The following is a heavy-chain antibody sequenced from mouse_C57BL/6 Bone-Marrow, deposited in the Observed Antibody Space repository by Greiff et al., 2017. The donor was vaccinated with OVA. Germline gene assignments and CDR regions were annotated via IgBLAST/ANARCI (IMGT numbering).Heavy chain of an antibody. J-gene: IGHJ4*01. CDR1: GYTFTDYE. Sequence: QVQLQQSGAELVRPGASVTLSCKASGYTFTDYEMHWVKQTPVHGLEWIGAIDPETGGTAYNQKFKGKGILTADKSSSTAYMELRSLRSQDSAVYYCTRGYSNYYAMDYWGQGTAVTVSS. D-gene: IGHD2-5*01. CDR3: TRGYSNYYAMDY. CDR2: IDPETGGT. V-gene: IGHV1-15*01.